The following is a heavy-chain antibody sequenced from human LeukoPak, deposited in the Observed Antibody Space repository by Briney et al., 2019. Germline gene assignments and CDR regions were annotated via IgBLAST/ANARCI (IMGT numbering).Heavy chain of an antibody. J-gene: IGHJ4*02. CDR3: ARDPRGPAVAGDY. CDR2: INPNSGDT. V-gene: IGHV1-2*06. CDR1: GYTFTGYY. D-gene: IGHD6-19*01. Sequence: ASVKVSCKASGYTFTGYYIHWVRQAPGQGPEWMGRINPNSGDTSYAAKFQGRVIMTRDTSITTGYMELTRLTSDDTAVYYCARDPRGPAVAGDYWGQGTLVTVSS.